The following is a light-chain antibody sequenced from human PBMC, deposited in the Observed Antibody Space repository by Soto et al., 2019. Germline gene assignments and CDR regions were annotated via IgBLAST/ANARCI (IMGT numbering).Light chain of an antibody. CDR3: CSYAGSYTLV. CDR1: SSDVGGYHY. Sequence: QSVLTQPRSVSGSPGQSVTLSCTGTSSDVGGYHYVSWYQHHPGKATKIIIYDVNKRPSGVPDRFSGSKSGNTASLTISGLQTEDEADYYCCSYAGSYTLVFGGGTKLTVL. V-gene: IGLV2-11*01. J-gene: IGLJ2*01. CDR2: DVN.